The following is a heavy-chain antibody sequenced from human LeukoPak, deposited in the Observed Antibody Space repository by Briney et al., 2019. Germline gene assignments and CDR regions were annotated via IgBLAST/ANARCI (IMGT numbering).Heavy chain of an antibody. Sequence: GASVKVSCKASGYTFTGYYMHWVRQAPGQGLEWMGWINPNSGGTNYAQKFQGRVTMTRDTSISTAYMELSRLRSDDTAVYYCARVTPSRTINKYYYDSSGSSQNFDYWGQGTLVTVSS. J-gene: IGHJ4*02. CDR1: GYTFTGYY. V-gene: IGHV1-2*02. D-gene: IGHD3-22*01. CDR2: INPNSGGT. CDR3: ARVTPSRTINKYYYDSSGSSQNFDY.